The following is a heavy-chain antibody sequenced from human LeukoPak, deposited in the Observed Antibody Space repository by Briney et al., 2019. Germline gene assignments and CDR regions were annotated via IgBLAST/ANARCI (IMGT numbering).Heavy chain of an antibody. Sequence: GGSLRLSCVASGFTFSSHAMSWVRQAPGKGLEWVSAISGSGVTTHYAGSVKGRFSISRDNSKNTLYLQMNSLRAEDTALYYCAKKAVVGATSPYSDFQDWGQGTLVTVSS. D-gene: IGHD1-26*01. V-gene: IGHV3-23*01. J-gene: IGHJ1*01. CDR1: GFTFSSHA. CDR3: AKKAVVGATSPYSDFQD. CDR2: ISGSGVTT.